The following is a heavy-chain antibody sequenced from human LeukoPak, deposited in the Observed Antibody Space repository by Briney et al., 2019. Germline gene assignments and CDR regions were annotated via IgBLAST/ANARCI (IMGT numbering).Heavy chain of an antibody. J-gene: IGHJ4*02. CDR2: ISSGSRYI. CDR3: ARVQEAAAFDY. CDR1: GFTFSTYS. V-gene: IGHV3-21*01. D-gene: IGHD6-13*01. Sequence: SGGSLRLSCAASGFTFSTYSMIWVRQAPGKGLEWVSSISSGSRYIYSADSMKGRFTISRDNTKNSLYLQMNSLRAEDTAVYYCARVQEAAAFDYWGQGTLVTVSP.